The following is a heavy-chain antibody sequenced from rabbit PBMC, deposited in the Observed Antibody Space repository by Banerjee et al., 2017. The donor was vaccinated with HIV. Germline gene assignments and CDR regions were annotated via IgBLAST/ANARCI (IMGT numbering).Heavy chain of an antibody. J-gene: IGHJ4*01. D-gene: IGHD2-1*01. CDR2: INSSSRNA. CDR3: AREESDGGGHLKL. CDR1: GFDFSSNA. Sequence: QSLEESGGDLVKPGASLTLTCKASGFDFSSNAMCWVRQAPGKGLEWIACINSSSRNAVYANWATGRFTISKTSSTTVTLQMTSLTAADTATYFCAREESDGGGHLKLWGPGTLVTVS. V-gene: IGHV1S40*01.